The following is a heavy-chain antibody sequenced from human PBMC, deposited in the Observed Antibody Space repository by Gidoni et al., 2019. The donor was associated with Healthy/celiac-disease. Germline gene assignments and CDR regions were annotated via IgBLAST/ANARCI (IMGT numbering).Heavy chain of an antibody. V-gene: IGHV3-30-3*01. D-gene: IGHD2-21*01. Sequence: QVQLVESGGGVVQPGRSLRLSFAASGFTFSSYAMQWVRQAPGQGLEWVSVISYDGSNKYYADSVKGRVTISRDNYKNTLYLQMNSLRAEDTAVYYCASILGDWGQGTLVTVS. J-gene: IGHJ4*02. CDR2: ISYDGSNK. CDR3: ASILGD. CDR1: GFTFSSYA.